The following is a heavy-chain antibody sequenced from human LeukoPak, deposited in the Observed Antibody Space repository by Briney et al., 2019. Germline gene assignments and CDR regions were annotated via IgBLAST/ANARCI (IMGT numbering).Heavy chain of an antibody. D-gene: IGHD3-22*01. Sequence: GGSLRLSFSASVYTFGNFAITSVRQAPGKGLEWVSSIGLRGTTYYADSVKGRFTISRDNSKNTLFLQMRSLRVEDTGVYYCAKGELGQNYKSSGDYWGQGTLVTVSS. V-gene: IGHV3-23*01. CDR3: AKGELGQNYKSSGDY. J-gene: IGHJ4*02. CDR2: IGLRGTT. CDR1: VYTFGNFA.